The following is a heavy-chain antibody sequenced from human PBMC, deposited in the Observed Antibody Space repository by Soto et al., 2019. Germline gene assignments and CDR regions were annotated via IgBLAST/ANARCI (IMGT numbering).Heavy chain of an antibody. J-gene: IGHJ6*02. CDR3: ARYDSSGYYWPYYYYGMDV. D-gene: IGHD3-22*01. CDR1: GFTFSTYS. Sequence: GGSLRLSCAASGFTFSTYSMNWVRQAPGKGLEWVSSISSSSSYIYYADSVKGRFTISRDNAKNSLYLQMNRLRAEDTAVYYCARYDSSGYYWPYYYYGMDVWGQGTTVTVSS. CDR2: ISSSSSYI. V-gene: IGHV3-21*01.